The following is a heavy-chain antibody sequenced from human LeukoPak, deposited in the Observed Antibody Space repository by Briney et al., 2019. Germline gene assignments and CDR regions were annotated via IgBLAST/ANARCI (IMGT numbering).Heavy chain of an antibody. D-gene: IGHD6-19*01. CDR3: AKDPQWLTTYYFDY. CDR1: GFTFDDYA. J-gene: IGHJ4*02. V-gene: IGHV3-9*01. Sequence: PGRSLRLSCAASGFTFDDYAMHWVRQAPGKGLEWVSGISWNSGSIGYADSVKGRFTISRDNAKNSLYLQMNSLRAEDTALYYCAKDPQWLTTYYFDYWGQGTLVTVSS. CDR2: ISWNSGSI.